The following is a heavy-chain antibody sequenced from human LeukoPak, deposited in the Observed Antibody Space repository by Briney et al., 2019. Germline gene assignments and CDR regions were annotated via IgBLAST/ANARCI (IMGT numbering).Heavy chain of an antibody. J-gene: IGHJ4*02. CDR2: ISSSGSTI. Sequence: PGGSLRLSCAASGFTFSSYEMNWVRQAPGKGLEWVSYISSSGSTIYYADSVKGRSTISRDNAKNSLYLQMNSLRAEDTAVYYCARLVRGGYYFDYWGQGTLVTVSS. V-gene: IGHV3-48*03. CDR3: ARLVRGGYYFDY. CDR1: GFTFSSYE. D-gene: IGHD3-16*01.